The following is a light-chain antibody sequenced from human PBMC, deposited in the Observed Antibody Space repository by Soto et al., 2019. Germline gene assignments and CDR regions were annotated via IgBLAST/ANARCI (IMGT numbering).Light chain of an antibody. CDR2: EVY. J-gene: IGLJ3*02. Sequence: QSALTQPASVSGSPGQSITISCTGTSSDVGGYNYVSWYQQYPGKAPKLMIYEVYNRPSGASNRFSGSKSGNTASLTISGLRVEDEADYYCSSYTTSSTLVFGGGTKLTVL. CDR1: SSDVGGYNY. V-gene: IGLV2-14*01. CDR3: SSYTTSSTLV.